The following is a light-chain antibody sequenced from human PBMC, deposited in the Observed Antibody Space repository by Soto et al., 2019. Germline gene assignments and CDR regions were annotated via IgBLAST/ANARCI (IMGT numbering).Light chain of an antibody. CDR3: QQYNSYLLT. CDR1: QSISSW. CDR2: DAS. Sequence: DIQMTQSPSTLSASVGDRVTITCRASQSISSWLAWYQQKPGKAPKLLIYDASSLESGVPSRFNGSGSGTEFTLTISSLQPDDFATYYCQQYNSYLLTFGGGTQVEIK. V-gene: IGKV1-5*01. J-gene: IGKJ4*01.